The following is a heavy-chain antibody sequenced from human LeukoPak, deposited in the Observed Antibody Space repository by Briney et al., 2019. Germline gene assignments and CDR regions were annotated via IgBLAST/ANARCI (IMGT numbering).Heavy chain of an antibody. D-gene: IGHD3-22*01. Sequence: SETLSLTCTVSGGSIISDSYYWAWIRQPPGKGLEWIGSAHYTGSAYYNPSLNGRVTVSVETSRSQFSLKLNPVIAADTAVYYCARDSRYDSSGHAPWGQGVLVTVSS. CDR3: ARDSRYDSSGHAP. CDR1: GGSIISDSYY. V-gene: IGHV4-39*07. CDR2: AHYTGSA. J-gene: IGHJ5*02.